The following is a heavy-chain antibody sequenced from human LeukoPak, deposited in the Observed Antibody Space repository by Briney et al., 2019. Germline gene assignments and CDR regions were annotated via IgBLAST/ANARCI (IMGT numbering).Heavy chain of an antibody. Sequence: EASVKVSCKASGYTFTSYYMHWVRQAPGQGLEWMGIINPSGGSTSYAQKFQGRVTMTRDTSISTAYMELSRLRSDDTAVYYCARDWRYCSSTSCENWFDPWGQGTLVTVSS. CDR3: ARDWRYCSSTSCENWFDP. CDR2: INPSGGST. D-gene: IGHD2-2*01. J-gene: IGHJ5*02. CDR1: GYTFTSYY. V-gene: IGHV1-46*01.